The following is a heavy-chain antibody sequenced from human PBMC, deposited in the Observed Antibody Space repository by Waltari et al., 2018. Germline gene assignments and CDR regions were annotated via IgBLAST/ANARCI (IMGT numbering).Heavy chain of an antibody. CDR3: ARVGPMVRGVITRFDY. V-gene: IGHV4-31*03. J-gene: IGHJ4*02. CDR1: GGSISSGGYY. D-gene: IGHD3-10*01. CDR2: IYHSGST. Sequence: QVQLQESGPGLVKPSQTLSLTCTVSGGSISSGGYYWSWIRQHPGKGLEWIGYIYHSGSTYHNPSLKSRVTISVDRSKNQFSLKLSSVTAADTAVYYCARVGPMVRGVITRFDYWGQGTLVTVSS.